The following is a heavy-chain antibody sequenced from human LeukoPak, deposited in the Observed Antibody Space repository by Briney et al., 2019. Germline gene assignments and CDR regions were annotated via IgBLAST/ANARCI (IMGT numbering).Heavy chain of an antibody. CDR3: AREDGKFDY. CDR2: IGPDGTGK. V-gene: IGHV3-7*01. J-gene: IGHJ4*02. CDR1: GFTFGTYW. Sequence: PGGSLRLSRAASGFTFGTYWMNWVRQVPGTGLEWVANIGPDGTGKNYGDSVKGRFTISRDNVRNSLYLQMDSLRAEDTAVYYCAREDGKFDYWGQGALVTVSS.